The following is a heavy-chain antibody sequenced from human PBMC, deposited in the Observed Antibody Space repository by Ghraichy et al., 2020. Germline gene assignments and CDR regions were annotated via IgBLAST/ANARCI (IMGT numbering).Heavy chain of an antibody. V-gene: IGHV4-34*01. CDR2: INHSGST. CDR3: ADYDYIWGSFS. Sequence: SETLSLTCAVYGGSFSGYYWSWIRQPPGKGLEWIGEINHSGSTNYNPSLKSRVTISVDTSKNQFSLKLSSVTAADTAVYYCADYDYIWGSFSWGQGTLVTVSS. CDR1: GGSFSGYY. D-gene: IGHD3-16*01. J-gene: IGHJ4*02.